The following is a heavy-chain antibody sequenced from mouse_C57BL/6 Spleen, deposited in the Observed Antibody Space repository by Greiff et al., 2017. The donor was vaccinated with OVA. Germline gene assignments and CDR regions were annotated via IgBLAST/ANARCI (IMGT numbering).Heavy chain of an antibody. Sequence: QVQLQQSGPELVKPGASVKISCKASGYAFSSSWMNWVKQRPGKGLEWIGRIYPGDGDTNYNGKFKGKATLTADKSSSTAYMQLSSLTSEDSAVYFCASSYYSNYEHAMDYWGQGTSGTVSS. CDR1: GYAFSSSW. V-gene: IGHV1-82*01. CDR2: IYPGDGDT. CDR3: ASSYYSNYEHAMDY. J-gene: IGHJ4*01. D-gene: IGHD2-5*01.